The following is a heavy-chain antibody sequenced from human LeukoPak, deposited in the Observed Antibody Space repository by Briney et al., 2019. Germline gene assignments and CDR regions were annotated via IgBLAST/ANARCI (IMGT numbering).Heavy chain of an antibody. CDR2: IYYGGST. Sequence: SETLSLTCSVSGGSICSSSDYWGWIRQPPGKGLEWIGSIYYGGSTYYNPSLKSRVNVSVDTSKNQFSLKLSSGTAADTAVYYCARTITTVRGAPLVFDYWGQGTLVTVSS. D-gene: IGHD3-10*01. CDR1: GGSICSSSDY. V-gene: IGHV4-39*01. CDR3: ARTITTVRGAPLVFDY. J-gene: IGHJ4*02.